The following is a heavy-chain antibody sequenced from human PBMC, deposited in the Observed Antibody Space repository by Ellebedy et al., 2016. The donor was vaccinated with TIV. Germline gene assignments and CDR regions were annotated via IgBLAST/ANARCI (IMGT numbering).Heavy chain of an antibody. J-gene: IGHJ6*02. CDR2: ISSSSSYI. CDR3: ARDTSRNYDILTGYYTPYYYGMDV. Sequence: GESLKISXAASGFTFSNYSMNWVRQAPGKGLEWVSSISSSSSYIYYADSVKGRLIISRDNAKNSLYLQMNSLRAEDTAGYYCARDTSRNYDILTGYYTPYYYGMDVWGQGTTVTVSS. V-gene: IGHV3-21*01. CDR1: GFTFSNYS. D-gene: IGHD3-9*01.